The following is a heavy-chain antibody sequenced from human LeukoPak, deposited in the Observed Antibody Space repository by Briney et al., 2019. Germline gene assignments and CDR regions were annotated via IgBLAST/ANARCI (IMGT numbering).Heavy chain of an antibody. CDR2: ISGSGGST. J-gene: IGHJ6*02. CDR3: AKDGDRQFDLDV. V-gene: IGHV3-23*01. CDR1: GFTFSSYA. D-gene: IGHD3-10*01. Sequence: AGGSLRLSCAASGFTFSSYAMSWVRQAPGKGLEWVSAISGSGGSTYYADSVKGRFTISRDNSKNTVVLQMDSLRAEDTAVYYCAKDGDRQFDLDVWGQGTTVTVSS.